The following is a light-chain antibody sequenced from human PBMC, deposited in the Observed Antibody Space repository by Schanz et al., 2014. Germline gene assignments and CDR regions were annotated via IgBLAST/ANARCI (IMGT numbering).Light chain of an antibody. Sequence: QSALTQPASVSGSPGQSITISCTGTSSDVGGYNYVSWYQHHPGKVPKLMIYDVSNRPSGVSNRFSGSKSGNTASLTISGLQAEDEADYYCSSYTSSSTPFVFGTGTKLTVL. V-gene: IGLV2-14*03. CDR1: SSDVGGYNY. CDR2: DVS. CDR3: SSYTSSSTPFV. J-gene: IGLJ1*01.